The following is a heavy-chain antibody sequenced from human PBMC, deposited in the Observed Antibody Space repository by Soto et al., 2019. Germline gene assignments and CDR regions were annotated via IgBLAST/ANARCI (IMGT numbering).Heavy chain of an antibody. V-gene: IGHV1-2*02. Sequence: ASVKVSCKASGYTFTGYYMHWVRQAPGQGLEWMGWINPNSGGTNYAQKFQGRVTMTRDTSISTAYMELSRLRSDDTAVYYCARVPIAARPLLVDYWGQGTLVTVSS. J-gene: IGHJ4*02. CDR2: INPNSGGT. CDR3: ARVPIAARPLLVDY. CDR1: GYTFTGYY. D-gene: IGHD6-6*01.